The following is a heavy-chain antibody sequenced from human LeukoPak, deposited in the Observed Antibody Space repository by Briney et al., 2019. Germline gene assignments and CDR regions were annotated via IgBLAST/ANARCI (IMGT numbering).Heavy chain of an antibody. J-gene: IGHJ4*02. Sequence: SPSETLSLTCAVYGGSFSGYYWSWIRQPPGKGLEWIGEINHSGSTNYNPSLKSRVTISVDTSKNQFSLKLSSVTAADTAVYYCARGRRSSVGYYDSSGYYRTKPFDYWGQGTLVTVSS. CDR3: ARGRRSSVGYYDSSGYYRTKPFDY. CDR1: GGSFSGYY. V-gene: IGHV4-34*01. D-gene: IGHD3-22*01. CDR2: INHSGST.